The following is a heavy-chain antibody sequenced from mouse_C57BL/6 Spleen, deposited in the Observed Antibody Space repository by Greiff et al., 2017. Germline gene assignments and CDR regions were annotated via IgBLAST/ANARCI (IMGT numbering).Heavy chain of an antibody. CDR1: GYTFTSYG. CDR2: IYPRSGNT. V-gene: IGHV1-81*01. J-gene: IGHJ1*03. Sequence: QVQLQQSGAELARPGASVKLSCKASGYTFTSYGISWVKQRTGQGLEWIGEIYPRSGNTYYNEKFKGKATLTADKSSSTAYMELRSLTSEDSAVYFCASGDYDRYFDVWGTGTTVTVSS. CDR3: ASGDYDRYFDV. D-gene: IGHD2-4*01.